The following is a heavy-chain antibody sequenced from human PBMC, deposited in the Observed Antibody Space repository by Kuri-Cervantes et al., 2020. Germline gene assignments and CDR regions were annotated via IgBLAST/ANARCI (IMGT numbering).Heavy chain of an antibody. D-gene: IGHD3-16*02. CDR3: AGLMITFGGVIVMGWFDP. V-gene: IGHV4-39*01. Sequence: GSLRLSCTVSGGSISSSSYYWGWIRQPPGKGLEWIGSIYYSGSTYYNPSLKSRVTISVDTSKNQFSLNLISVTAADTAVYYCAGLMITFGGVIVMGWFDPWGQGTLVTVSS. CDR1: GGSISSSSYY. CDR2: IYYSGST. J-gene: IGHJ5*02.